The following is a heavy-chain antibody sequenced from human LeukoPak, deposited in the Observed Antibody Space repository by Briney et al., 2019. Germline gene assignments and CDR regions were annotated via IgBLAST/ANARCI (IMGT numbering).Heavy chain of an antibody. J-gene: IGHJ6*02. CDR1: GFTVSSNY. CDR2: IYSGGST. Sequence: GGSLRLSCAASGFTVSSNYMSWVRQAPGKGLEWVSVIYSGGSTYYADSVKGRFTISRGNSKNTLYLQMNSLRAEDTAVYYCARLATYYYYGMDVWGQGTTVTVSS. CDR3: ARLATYYYYGMDV. V-gene: IGHV3-53*01.